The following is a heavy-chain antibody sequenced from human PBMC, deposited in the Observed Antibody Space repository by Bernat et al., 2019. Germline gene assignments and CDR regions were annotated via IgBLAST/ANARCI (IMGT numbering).Heavy chain of an antibody. Sequence: EVQLVESGGGLVSPGGSLRLSCGCSGLTFNNAWMNWVRQAPGKGLEWVGRIKSKTYGGTIDYAAPGKGRFIISEDDSENTLYLQMNSLKTEDTAVYYCTTDYTPVHQVFDYWGQGTLVTVSS. CDR1: GLTFNNAW. J-gene: IGHJ4*02. V-gene: IGHV3-15*07. D-gene: IGHD3-16*01. CDR2: IKSKTYGGTI. CDR3: TTDYTPVHQVFDY.